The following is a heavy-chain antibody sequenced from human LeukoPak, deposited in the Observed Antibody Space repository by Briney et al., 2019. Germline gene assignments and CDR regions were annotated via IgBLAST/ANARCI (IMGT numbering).Heavy chain of an antibody. J-gene: IGHJ4*02. CDR1: GFTFSSYT. CDR2: TSGSNSYI. V-gene: IGHV3-21*01. CDR3: ARALTTLTYEGY. D-gene: IGHD1-1*01. Sequence: GGSLRLPCAASGFTFSSYTMHWIRQAPGKGLEWVSSTSGSNSYIFYADSVKGRFTVSRDNAKDSLYLQMNSLRAEDTAVYYCARALTTLTYEGYWGQGTLVTVSS.